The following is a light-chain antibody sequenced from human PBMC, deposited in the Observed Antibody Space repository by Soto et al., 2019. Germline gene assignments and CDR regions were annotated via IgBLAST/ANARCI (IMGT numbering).Light chain of an antibody. CDR3: CSYAGSYTYV. Sequence: QSALTQPRSVSGSPGQSVTVSCTGTNSDVGGYNHVSWYQHHPGKAPKFMIYDVNKRPSGVPDRFSGSKSGNTASLIISGLQAEDEADYYCCSYAGSYTYVFGTGTKVTVL. CDR1: NSDVGGYNH. V-gene: IGLV2-11*01. J-gene: IGLJ1*01. CDR2: DVN.